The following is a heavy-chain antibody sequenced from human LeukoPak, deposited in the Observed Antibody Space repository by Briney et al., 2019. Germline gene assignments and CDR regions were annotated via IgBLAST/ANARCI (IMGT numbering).Heavy chain of an antibody. D-gene: IGHD6-13*01. J-gene: IGHJ3*02. CDR1: GFTFTSHD. CDR2: MNPNSGST. V-gene: IGHV1-8*01. Sequence: ASVKVSCKASGFTFTSHDYNWVRQATGQGLEWMGWMNPNSGSTGYAQKFQGRVTMTRDTSITTVYMELSSLTSEDTAVYYCASDARGAAAADDAFDIWGQGTMVTVSS. CDR3: ASDARGAAAADDAFDI.